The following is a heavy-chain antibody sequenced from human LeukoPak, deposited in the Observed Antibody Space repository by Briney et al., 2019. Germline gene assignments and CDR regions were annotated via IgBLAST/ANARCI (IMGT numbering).Heavy chain of an antibody. CDR1: RLTFSTSD. CDR2: IVQSGTT. Sequence: PGGSLRLSCVASRLTFSTSDTSWVRQAPGKGPEWLSLIVQSGTTYYAESVEGRFTISRDNSQNTVFMQMNSLRAEDTAVYYCATRPTPRDRDFWGQGTLVTVSS. CDR3: ATRPTPRDRDF. J-gene: IGHJ4*02. D-gene: IGHD5-24*01. V-gene: IGHV3-23*01.